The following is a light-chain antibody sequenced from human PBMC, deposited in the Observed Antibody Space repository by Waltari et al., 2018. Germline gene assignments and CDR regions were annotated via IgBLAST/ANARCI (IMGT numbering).Light chain of an antibody. CDR2: EVS. CDR1: DSDVGAYDF. V-gene: IGLV2-14*01. Sequence: QSALTQPASVSGSPGQSITISCSGTDSDVGAYDFVSWYQQPPGKAPHLILYEVSNRPSGISNRFSASKSGNTASLTISGLQAEDEADYYCSSYTTSSAPGVFGTGTRVTVL. J-gene: IGLJ1*01. CDR3: SSYTTSSAPGV.